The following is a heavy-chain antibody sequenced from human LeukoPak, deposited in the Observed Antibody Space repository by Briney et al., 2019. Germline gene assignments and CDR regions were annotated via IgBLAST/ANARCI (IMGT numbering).Heavy chain of an antibody. D-gene: IGHD6-19*01. J-gene: IGHJ5*02. CDR2: ISSSSTYI. CDR3: ARAVAGTHWFDP. CDR1: GFTFSSYA. Sequence: PGGSLRLSCAASGFTFSSYAMYWVRQAPGKGLEWVSSISSSSTYIYYADSVKGRFTMSRESAKNSLYLQMNSLRAGDTAVYYCARAVAGTHWFDPWGQGTLVIVSS. V-gene: IGHV3-21*01.